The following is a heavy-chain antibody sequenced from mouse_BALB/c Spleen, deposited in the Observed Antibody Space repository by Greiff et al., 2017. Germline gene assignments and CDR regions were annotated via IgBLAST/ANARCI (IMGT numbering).Heavy chain of an antibody. CDR2: IDPANGNT. Sequence: VQLQQSGAELVKPGASVKLSCTASGFNIKDTYMHWVKQRPEQGLEWIGRIDPANGNTKYDPKFQGKATITADTSSNTAYLQLSSLTSEDTAVYYCARWGYDGGAWFAYWGQGTLVTVSA. D-gene: IGHD2-2*01. CDR3: ARWGYDGGAWFAY. J-gene: IGHJ3*01. V-gene: IGHV14-3*02. CDR1: GFNIKDTY.